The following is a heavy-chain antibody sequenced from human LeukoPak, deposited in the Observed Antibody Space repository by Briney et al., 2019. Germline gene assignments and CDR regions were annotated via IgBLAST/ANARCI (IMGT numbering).Heavy chain of an antibody. Sequence: PGGSLRLSCAASGFTFNSYWMHWVRQAPGKGLLWVSHITSDGSSTNYADSVKGRFTISRDNAKNTLYLQMNSLRAEDTAVYYCARLKRGWAIDYWGQGTLVTVSS. V-gene: IGHV3-74*01. J-gene: IGHJ4*02. D-gene: IGHD3-10*01. CDR1: GFTFNSYW. CDR2: ITSDGSST. CDR3: ARLKRGWAIDY.